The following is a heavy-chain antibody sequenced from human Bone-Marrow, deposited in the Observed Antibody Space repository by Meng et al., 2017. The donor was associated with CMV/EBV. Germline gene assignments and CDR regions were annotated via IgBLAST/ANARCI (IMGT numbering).Heavy chain of an antibody. CDR2: ISYDGSNK. J-gene: IGHJ3*02. V-gene: IGHV3-30-3*01. CDR3: ARSDPVSYSGYDLDGAFDI. Sequence: GGSLRLSCAAAGFIFSSYAMHWVRQAPGKGLEWVAVISYDGSNKYYADSVKGRFTISRDNSKDTLYLQMNSLRAEDTAVYYCARSDPVSYSGYDLDGAFDIWGQGTMVTVSS. CDR1: GFIFSSYA. D-gene: IGHD5-12*01.